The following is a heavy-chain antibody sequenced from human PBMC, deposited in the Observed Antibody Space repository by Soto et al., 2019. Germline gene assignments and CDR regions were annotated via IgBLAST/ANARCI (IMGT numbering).Heavy chain of an antibody. CDR2: ISAYNGNT. D-gene: IGHD6-13*01. CDR3: ARAGYSSSWYPDWFDP. CDR1: GYTFTTYG. V-gene: IGHV1-18*01. J-gene: IGHJ5*02. Sequence: QVQLVQSGAEVKKPGASVKVSCKASGYTFTTYGISWVRQAPGQGLEWMGWISAYNGNTNYAQKLQGRVTMTNDTSTSKAYMELRSLRSDDTAVYYCARAGYSSSWYPDWFDPWGQGTLVTVSS.